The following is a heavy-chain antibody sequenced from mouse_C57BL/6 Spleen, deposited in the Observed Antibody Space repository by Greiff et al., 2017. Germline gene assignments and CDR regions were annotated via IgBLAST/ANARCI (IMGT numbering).Heavy chain of an antibody. V-gene: IGHV1-72*01. CDR3: ARYDYDRGY. J-gene: IGHJ2*01. CDR1: GYTFTSYW. Sequence: QVQLQQPGAELVKPGASVTLSCKASGYTFTSYWLPWVQQRPGRGLEWIGRIDPTRGGTKYNEKFKSKATLTVDKPSSKAYMQLSSLTSEDSAVYYCARYDYDRGYWGQGTTLTVSS. CDR2: IDPTRGGT. D-gene: IGHD2-4*01.